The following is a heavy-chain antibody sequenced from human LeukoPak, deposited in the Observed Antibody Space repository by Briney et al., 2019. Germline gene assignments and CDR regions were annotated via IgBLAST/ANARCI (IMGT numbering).Heavy chain of an antibody. CDR1: GFTFSSYW. V-gene: IGHV3-7*01. J-gene: IGHJ6*02. Sequence: PGGSLRLSCAASGFTFSSYWMSWVRQAPGKGLEWVANIKQDGSEKYYVDSVKGRFTISRDNAKNSLYLQMNSLRAEDTAVYYCASTLSLGISYYYGMDVWGQGTTVTVSS. CDR3: ASTLSLGISYYYGMDV. D-gene: IGHD7-27*01. CDR2: IKQDGSEK.